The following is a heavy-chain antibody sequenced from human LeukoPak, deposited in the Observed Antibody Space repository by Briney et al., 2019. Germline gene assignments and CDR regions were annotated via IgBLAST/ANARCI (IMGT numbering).Heavy chain of an antibody. CDR2: VFYSGSA. J-gene: IGHJ5*02. CDR3: ASELRTPSAYPETNWFDP. Sequence: PSETLSLTCSVSGGSITSSSHYWAWIRQSPGKGLEWIGSVFYSGSAYYNPSLKSRLTISVDTSNNQFSLKLSSVTAADTAVYYCASELRTPSAYPETNWFDPCCQGTLVTVFS. V-gene: IGHV4-39*01. CDR1: GGSITSSSHY. D-gene: IGHD3-16*01.